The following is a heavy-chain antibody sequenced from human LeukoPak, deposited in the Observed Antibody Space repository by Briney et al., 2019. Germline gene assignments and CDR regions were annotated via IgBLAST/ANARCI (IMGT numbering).Heavy chain of an antibody. CDR3: ARGALYYYYYMDV. CDR1: GFTFSSYA. J-gene: IGHJ6*03. CDR2: ISGSGGST. V-gene: IGHV3-23*01. Sequence: GGSLRLSCAASGFTFSSYAMSWVRQAPGKGLEWVSAISGSGGSTYYADSVKGRFTISRDKSKNTLYLQMNSLRAEDTAVYYCARGALYYYYYMDVWGKGTTVTISS.